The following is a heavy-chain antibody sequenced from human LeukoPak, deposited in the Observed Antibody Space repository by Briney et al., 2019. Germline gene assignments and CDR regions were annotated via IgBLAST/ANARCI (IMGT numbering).Heavy chain of an antibody. Sequence: ASVKVSCKASGYTFTSYYMHWVRQAPGQGLEWMGIINPSGGSTSYAQEFQGRVTMTRDTSTSTVYMELSSLRSEDTAVYYCARSLGYYYDSSGYPDYWGQGTLVTVSS. D-gene: IGHD3-22*01. CDR3: ARSLGYYYDSSGYPDY. CDR1: GYTFTSYY. V-gene: IGHV1-46*01. CDR2: INPSGGST. J-gene: IGHJ4*02.